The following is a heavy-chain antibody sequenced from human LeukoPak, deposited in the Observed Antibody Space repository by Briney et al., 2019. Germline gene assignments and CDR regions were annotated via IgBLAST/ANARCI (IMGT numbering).Heavy chain of an antibody. D-gene: IGHD2-15*01. CDR2: IRYDGSSK. Sequence: QPGGSLRLSCAASGFTFSSYGMHWVRQAPGKGLEWVAFIRYDGSSKYYADSVKGRFTISRDNSKNTLYLQMNSLRAEDTAVYYCAKGGGIGYYFDYWGQGTLVTVSS. J-gene: IGHJ4*02. CDR3: AKGGGIGYYFDY. CDR1: GFTFSSYG. V-gene: IGHV3-30*02.